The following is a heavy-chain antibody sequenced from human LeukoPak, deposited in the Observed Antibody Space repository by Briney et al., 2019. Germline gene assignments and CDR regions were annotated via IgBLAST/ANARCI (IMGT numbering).Heavy chain of an antibody. J-gene: IGHJ5*02. CDR1: GGSISSGGYS. CDR2: IYHSGST. CDR3: ASDRLGWFDP. Sequence: SETLSLTCAVSGGSISSGGYSWSWIRQPPGKGLEWIGYIYHSGSTYYNPSLKSRVTISVDRSKNQFSLKLSSVTAADTAVYYCASDRLGWFDPWGQGTLVTVSS. V-gene: IGHV4-30-2*01. D-gene: IGHD4-11*01.